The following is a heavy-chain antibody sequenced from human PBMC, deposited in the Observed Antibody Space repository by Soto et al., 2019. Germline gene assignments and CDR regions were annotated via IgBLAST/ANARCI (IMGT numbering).Heavy chain of an antibody. J-gene: IGHJ6*02. Sequence: ASVKVSCKASGYTFTSYYMHCVRRAPGQVLEWMGIINPSGGSTSYAQKFQGRVTMTRDTSTSTVYMELSSLRSEDTAVYYCAREVLWFGAPRYYYYGMDVWGQGTTVTVSS. CDR3: AREVLWFGAPRYYYYGMDV. CDR1: GYTFTSYY. V-gene: IGHV1-46*01. CDR2: INPSGGST. D-gene: IGHD3-10*01.